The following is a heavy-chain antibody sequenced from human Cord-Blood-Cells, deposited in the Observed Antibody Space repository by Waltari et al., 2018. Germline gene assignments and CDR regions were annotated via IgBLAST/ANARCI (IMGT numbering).Heavy chain of an antibody. V-gene: IGHV3-23*01. CDR3: ANAVGATTDYYYYGMDV. Sequence: EVQLLESGGGLVQPGGSLRLSCAASGFTFISYAMRWVGQAAGKGLEWVSAISGSGDSTYYAASVKGRFTISRDNSKNTLYLQMNSLRAEDTAVYYCANAVGATTDYYYYGMDVWGQGTTVTVSS. CDR1: GFTFISYA. J-gene: IGHJ6*02. D-gene: IGHD1-26*01. CDR2: ISGSGDST.